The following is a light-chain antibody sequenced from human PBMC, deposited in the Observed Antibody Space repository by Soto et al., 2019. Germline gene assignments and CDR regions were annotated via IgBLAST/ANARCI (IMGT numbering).Light chain of an antibody. J-gene: IGKJ3*01. Sequence: EIVLTQSPGTLSLAPEERATLSCRASQSINNRYLAWYQQKPGQAPRLLIYGASSRATGIPDRFIGSGSGTDFTLTISRLEPEDFAVYYCQQSGSSPGFTFGPGTKVDIK. CDR1: QSINNRY. V-gene: IGKV3-20*01. CDR2: GAS. CDR3: QQSGSSPGFT.